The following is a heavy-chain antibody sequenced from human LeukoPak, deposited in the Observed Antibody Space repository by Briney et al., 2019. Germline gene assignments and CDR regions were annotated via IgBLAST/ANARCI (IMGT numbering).Heavy chain of an antibody. J-gene: IGHJ4*02. Sequence: ASVKVSCKASGYTFTSYDINWVRQATGQGLEWMGWMNPNSGNTGYARKFQGRVTITRNTSISTAYMELSSLRSEDTAVYYCAKDENYYGSGSYCPFDYWGQGTLVTVSS. CDR2: MNPNSGNT. V-gene: IGHV1-8*03. D-gene: IGHD3-10*01. CDR3: AKDENYYGSGSYCPFDY. CDR1: GYTFTSYD.